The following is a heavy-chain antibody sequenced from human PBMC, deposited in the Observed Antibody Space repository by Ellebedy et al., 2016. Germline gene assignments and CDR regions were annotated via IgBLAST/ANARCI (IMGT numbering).Heavy chain of an antibody. V-gene: IGHV3-9*01. CDR1: GFSLDDYA. J-gene: IGHJ4*02. Sequence: GGSLRLSCATSGFSLDDYAMHWGRQAPGKGLEWVSGISWNGGNIGYADSVEGRFTISRDNAKNSLYLQMNSLRPEDTALYYCAKDGYYASGSHLDDWGQGTLFTVSS. CDR3: AKDGYYASGSHLDD. CDR2: ISWNGGNI. D-gene: IGHD3-10*01.